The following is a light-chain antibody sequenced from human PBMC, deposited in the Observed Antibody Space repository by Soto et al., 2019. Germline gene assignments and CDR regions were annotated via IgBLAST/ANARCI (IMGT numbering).Light chain of an antibody. J-gene: IGLJ1*01. CDR3: AAWDDSLNLYV. V-gene: IGLV1-47*01. Sequence: QSVLTQPPSASGTPGQRVAISCSGSVSNIGSNYRYWYQQLPGTAPKLLIYKNDQQPSGVPDRFSGSKSGTTASLAISGLQSEDEADYYCAAWDDSLNLYVFGTGTKVTVL. CDR1: VSNIGSNY. CDR2: KND.